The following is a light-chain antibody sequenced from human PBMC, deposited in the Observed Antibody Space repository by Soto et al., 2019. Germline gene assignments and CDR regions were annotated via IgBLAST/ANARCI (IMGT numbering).Light chain of an antibody. V-gene: IGLV1-47*02. Sequence: QSVLTQPPSASGTPGRRVTISCSGSSSNLGSSYVFWYQQLPGTAPKLLIYSNTQRPSGVPDRFSGSKSGTSASLAISGLRSEDEADYYCAAWDASLGGHVFGTGTQLTVL. CDR3: AAWDASLGGHV. J-gene: IGLJ1*01. CDR1: SSNLGSSY. CDR2: SNT.